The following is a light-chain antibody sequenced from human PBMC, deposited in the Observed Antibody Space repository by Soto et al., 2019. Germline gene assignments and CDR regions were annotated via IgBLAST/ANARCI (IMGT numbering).Light chain of an antibody. CDR3: QQRSNWPPLT. CDR2: DAS. V-gene: IGKV3-11*01. J-gene: IGKJ4*01. Sequence: EIVLTQSPATLSLSPGERATLSCRASQSVSSYLAWYQQKPGQAPRILIYDASNRATGIPARFSGSGSGTDFTLTISSLEPEDFAVYYCQQRSNWPPLTFGGGIKVEMK. CDR1: QSVSSY.